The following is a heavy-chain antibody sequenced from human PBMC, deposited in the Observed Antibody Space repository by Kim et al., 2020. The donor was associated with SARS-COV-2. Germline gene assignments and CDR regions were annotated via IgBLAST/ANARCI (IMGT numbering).Heavy chain of an antibody. J-gene: IGHJ4*02. CDR2: VSNSGSST. V-gene: IGHV3-23*01. CDR1: GFTFSTYA. Sequence: GGSLRLSCAASGFTFSTYAMAWVRQAPGKGLEWVSVVSNSGSSTFYADSVKGRFTISRDNSKNTLYLLMDSLRADDTAVYYCAKWRGSTVDTWHLDYWGQGTLVTVSS. D-gene: IGHD2-8*02. CDR3: AKWRGSTVDTWHLDY.